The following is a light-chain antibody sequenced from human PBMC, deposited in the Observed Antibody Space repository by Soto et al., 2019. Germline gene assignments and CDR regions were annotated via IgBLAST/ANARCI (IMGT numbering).Light chain of an antibody. CDR3: QSYDSAAFVV. CDR2: EDD. V-gene: IGLV6-57*04. J-gene: IGLJ2*01. Sequence: NFMLTQPHSVSGSPGKTVTISCTRSSGRIASNYVQWYQQRPGSVPTIVIYEDDQRLSGVPDRFSGSADSSSNSASLIISGLKSEDEADYYCQSYDSAAFVVFGGGTKLTVL. CDR1: SGRIASNY.